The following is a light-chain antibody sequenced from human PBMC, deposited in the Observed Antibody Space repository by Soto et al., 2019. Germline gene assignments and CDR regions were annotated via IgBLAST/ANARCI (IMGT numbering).Light chain of an antibody. J-gene: IGLJ3*02. CDR2: EVR. V-gene: IGLV2-14*01. Sequence: QSVLTQPASVSGSPGQSITIACTGTNRDVGSYNLVSWYQQRPGEAPKLIISEVRNRPSGISYRFTGSKSGNTASLTISGLQAEDEADSYCSSYTTTSTLVFGGGTK. CDR3: SSYTTTSTLV. CDR1: NRDVGSYNL.